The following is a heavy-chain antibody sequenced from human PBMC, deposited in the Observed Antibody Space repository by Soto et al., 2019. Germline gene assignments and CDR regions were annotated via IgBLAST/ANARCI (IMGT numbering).Heavy chain of an antibody. CDR2: IIPILGIA. V-gene: IGHV1-69*08. D-gene: IGHD4-17*01. Sequence: QVQLVQSGAEVKKPGSSVKVSCKASGGTFSSYTISWVRQAPGQGLEWMGRIIPILGIANYARKFQGRVTITADKSTSTAYMELSSLRSEDTAVYYCARDQTTAYYFDYWGQGTLVTVSS. CDR1: GGTFSSYT. CDR3: ARDQTTAYYFDY. J-gene: IGHJ4*02.